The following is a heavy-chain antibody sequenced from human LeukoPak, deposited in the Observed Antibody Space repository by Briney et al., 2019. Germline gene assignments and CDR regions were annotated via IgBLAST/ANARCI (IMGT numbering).Heavy chain of an antibody. Sequence: PSETLSLTCTVSGGSISSGSYYWSWIRQPAGKGLEWIGRIYTSGSTYYNPSLKSRVTISVDTSKNQFSLKLSSVTAADTAVYYCARDPNSIWGQGTLVTVSS. V-gene: IGHV4-61*02. CDR3: ARDPNSI. D-gene: IGHD4-11*01. J-gene: IGHJ4*02. CDR1: GGSISSGSYY. CDR2: IYTSGST.